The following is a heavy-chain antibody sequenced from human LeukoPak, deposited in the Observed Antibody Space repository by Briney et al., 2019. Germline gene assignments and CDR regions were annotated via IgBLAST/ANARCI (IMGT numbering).Heavy chain of an antibody. D-gene: IGHD3-10*01. V-gene: IGHV4-34*01. Sequence: SETLSLTCAVYGETFSGYHWSWIRQSPGKGLEWIGEINHNGNANYNPSLKSQVAISVDTSKNQLSLKLSSVTAADTAVYYCARGNTMVRGLSFPMDVWAKGTTVTVSS. CDR3: ARGNTMVRGLSFPMDV. CDR2: INHNGNA. J-gene: IGHJ6*03. CDR1: GETFSGYH.